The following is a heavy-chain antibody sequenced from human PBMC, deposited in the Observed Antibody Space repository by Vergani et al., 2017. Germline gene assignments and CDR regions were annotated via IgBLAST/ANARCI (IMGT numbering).Heavy chain of an antibody. CDR1: GFTFSSYW. CDR2: IKQDGSEK. V-gene: IGHV3-7*01. J-gene: IGHJ4*02. CDR3: ARGARRKCSGGSCYSLDY. Sequence: EVQLVESGGGLVQPGGSLRLSCAASGFTFSSYWMSWVRQAPGKGLEWVANIKQDGSEKYYVDSVKGRFTISRDNAKNTLYLQMNSLRAEDTAVYYCARGARRKCSGGSCYSLDYWGQGTLVTVSS. D-gene: IGHD2-15*01.